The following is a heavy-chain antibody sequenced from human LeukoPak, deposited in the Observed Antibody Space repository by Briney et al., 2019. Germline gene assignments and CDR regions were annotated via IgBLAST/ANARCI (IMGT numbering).Heavy chain of an antibody. CDR1: GGSFSSSSYY. CDR3: ARGSLELWFGKPLPNHY. Sequence: SEXLSLTCTVSGGSFSSSSYYWGWIRQPPGKGLEWIGSIYYSGSTFYNPSLKSRVTISVDTSKNQFSLKLSSVTAADTAVYYCARGSLELWFGKPLPNHYRGRGTLVTVSS. V-gene: IGHV4-39*01. J-gene: IGHJ4*02. D-gene: IGHD3-10*01. CDR2: IYYSGST.